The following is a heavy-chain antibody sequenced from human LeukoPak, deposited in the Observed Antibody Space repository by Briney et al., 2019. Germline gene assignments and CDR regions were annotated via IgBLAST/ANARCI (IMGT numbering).Heavy chain of an antibody. CDR2: IYSGGST. D-gene: IGHD3-10*01. J-gene: IGHJ6*02. Sequence: GGSLRLSCAASGFTFSSYAMSWVRQAPGKGLEWVSVIYSGGSTYYADSVKGRFTISRDNSKNTLYLQMNSLRAEDTAEYYCARHYYGSGSNGMDVWGQGTTVTVSS. CDR1: GFTFSSYA. CDR3: ARHYYGSGSNGMDV. V-gene: IGHV3-66*04.